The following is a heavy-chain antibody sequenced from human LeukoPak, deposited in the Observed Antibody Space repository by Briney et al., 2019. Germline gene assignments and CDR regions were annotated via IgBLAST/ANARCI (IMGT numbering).Heavy chain of an antibody. V-gene: IGHV1-18*01. J-gene: IGHJ6*02. D-gene: IGHD6-13*01. CDR1: DYTFTSYG. CDR2: ISAYNGNT. Sequence: ASVKVSCKASDYTFTSYGISWVRQAPGQGLEWMGWISAYNGNTNYAQKLQGRVTMTTDTSTSTAYMELRSLRSDDTAVYYCARDRYSSSWYPSDYYYGMDVWGQGTTVTVSS. CDR3: ARDRYSSSWYPSDYYYGMDV.